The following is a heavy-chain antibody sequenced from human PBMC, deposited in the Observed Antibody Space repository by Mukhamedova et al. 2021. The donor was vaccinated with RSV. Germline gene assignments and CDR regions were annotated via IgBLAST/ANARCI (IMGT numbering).Heavy chain of an antibody. D-gene: IGHD5-12*01. J-gene: IGHJ5*02. CDR2: GGTT. Sequence: GGTTYYNPSLKSRVTMSVDTSKNQFSLNMSPVTATDTAVYYGARPLRGYSGYDFDAWGQGTLVTVSS. V-gene: IGHV4-39*01. CDR3: ARPLRGYSGYDFDA.